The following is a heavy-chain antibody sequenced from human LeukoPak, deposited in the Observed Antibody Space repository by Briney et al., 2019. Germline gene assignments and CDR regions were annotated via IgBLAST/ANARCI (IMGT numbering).Heavy chain of an antibody. CDR2: IYTSGST. CDR3: ARNLYTYYDFWSGYSDAFDI. CDR1: GGSISSGSYY. J-gene: IGHJ3*02. V-gene: IGHV4-61*02. D-gene: IGHD3-3*01. Sequence: PSQTLSLTCTVSGGSISSGSYYWSWIQQPAGKGLEWIGRIYTSGSTNYNPSLKSRVTISVDTSKSQFSLKLSSVTAADTAVYYCARNLYTYYDFWSGYSDAFDIWGQGTMVTVSS.